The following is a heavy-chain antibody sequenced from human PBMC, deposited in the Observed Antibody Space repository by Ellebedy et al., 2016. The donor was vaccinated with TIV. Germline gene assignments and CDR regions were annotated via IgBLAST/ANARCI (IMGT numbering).Heavy chain of an antibody. Sequence: GESLKISXAASGFTFSDYAMSWVRQAPGKGLEWLSYISETGSVVSYADSVKGRFTTSRDNAKNLLFLHLENMRPDDTAVYFCARALTAKLWVVVPAHFDSWGQGTLVTVSS. D-gene: IGHD2-21*01. J-gene: IGHJ5*01. CDR1: GFTFSDYA. CDR3: ARALTAKLWVVVPAHFDS. V-gene: IGHV3-11*01. CDR2: ISETGSVV.